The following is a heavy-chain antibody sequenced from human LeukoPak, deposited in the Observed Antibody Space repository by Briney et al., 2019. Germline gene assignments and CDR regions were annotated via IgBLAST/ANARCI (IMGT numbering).Heavy chain of an antibody. CDR1: GFTFSSLW. J-gene: IGHJ3*02. Sequence: PGGSLRLSCVASGFTFSSLWMHWVRQAPGKGLEWVSRIDNDEITTTYADSVKGRFTISRDNAKNTLYLQMNSLRAEDTAVYYCAKVVVVVAANDAFDIWGQGTMVTVSS. D-gene: IGHD2-15*01. CDR2: IDNDEITT. V-gene: IGHV3-74*01. CDR3: AKVVVVVAANDAFDI.